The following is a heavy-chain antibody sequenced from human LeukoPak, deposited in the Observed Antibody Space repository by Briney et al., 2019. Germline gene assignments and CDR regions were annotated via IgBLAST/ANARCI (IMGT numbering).Heavy chain of an antibody. D-gene: IGHD2-15*01. CDR3: ARSFCSGGSCYLVYY. CDR2: IYYSGST. CDR1: GGSISSYY. Sequence: PSETLSLTCTVSGGSISSYYWSWIRQPPGKGLEWIGYIYYSGSTTYNPSLKSRVTISVDTSKTQLSLKLSSVTAADTAVYYCARSFCSGGSCYLVYYWGQGTPVTVSS. V-gene: IGHV4-59*01. J-gene: IGHJ4*02.